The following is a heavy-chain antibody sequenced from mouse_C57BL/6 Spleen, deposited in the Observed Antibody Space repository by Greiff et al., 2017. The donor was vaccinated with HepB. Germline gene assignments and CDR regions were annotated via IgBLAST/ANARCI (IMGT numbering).Heavy chain of an antibody. D-gene: IGHD1-1*01. V-gene: IGHV1-54*01. Sequence: VQLQQSGAELVRPGTSVKVSCKASGYAFTNYLIEWVKQRPGQGLEWIGVINPGSGGTNYNEKFKGKATLTADKSSSTAYMQLSSLTSEDSAVYFCARAYYYGSKGYYAMDYWGQGTSVTVSS. CDR3: ARAYYYGSKGYYAMDY. CDR1: GYAFTNYL. CDR2: INPGSGGT. J-gene: IGHJ4*01.